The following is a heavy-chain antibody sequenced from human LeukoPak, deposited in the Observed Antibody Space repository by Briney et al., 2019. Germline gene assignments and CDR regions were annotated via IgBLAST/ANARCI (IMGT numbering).Heavy chain of an antibody. CDR3: ARGRDGIVDY. Sequence: SETLSLTCTVSGGSISSYYWSWIRQPPGKGLEWIGYIYYSGSTNYNPSLKRRVTISVDTSKNQFSPKLSSVTAADTAVYYCARGRDGIVDYWGQGTLVTVSS. CDR2: IYYSGST. D-gene: IGHD1-14*01. V-gene: IGHV4-59*01. J-gene: IGHJ4*02. CDR1: GGSISSYY.